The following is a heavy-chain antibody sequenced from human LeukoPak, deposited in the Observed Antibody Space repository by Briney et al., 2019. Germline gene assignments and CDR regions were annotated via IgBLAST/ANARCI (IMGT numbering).Heavy chain of an antibody. CDR3: ARDTYYYDSSGYSEVTLPDY. V-gene: IGHV4-31*03. Sequence: SETLSLTCTVSGGSISSGGYYWSWTRQHPGKGLEWIGYIYYSGSTYYNPSLKSRVTISVDTSKNQFSLKLSSVTAADTAVYYCARDTYYYDSSGYSEVTLPDYWGQGTLVTVSS. J-gene: IGHJ4*02. D-gene: IGHD3-22*01. CDR2: IYYSGST. CDR1: GGSISSGGYY.